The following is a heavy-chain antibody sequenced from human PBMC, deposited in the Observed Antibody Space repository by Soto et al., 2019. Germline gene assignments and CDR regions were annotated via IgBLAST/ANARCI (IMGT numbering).Heavy chain of an antibody. J-gene: IGHJ4*02. CDR1: GFTFSTYW. D-gene: IGHD2-21*01. V-gene: IGHV3-74*01. Sequence: EVQLVESGGGLVQPGGSLRLSCAASGFTFSTYWMHWVRHVPGKGLVWVSRINSDGSNTNYADSVNGRFTISRDNAKNTVYLQMNSLRAEDTAVYYCGRDRWGSLVDYWGQGTLVTVSS. CDR2: INSDGSNT. CDR3: GRDRWGSLVDY.